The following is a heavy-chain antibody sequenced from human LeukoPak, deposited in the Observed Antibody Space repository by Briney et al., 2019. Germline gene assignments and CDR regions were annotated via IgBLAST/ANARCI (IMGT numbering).Heavy chain of an antibody. Sequence: SETLSLTCAVYGGSFSGYYWSWIRQPPGKGLEWIGEINHSGSTNYNPSLKSRVTISVDTSKNQFSLKLSSVTAADTAVYYCASTYDSSGYYQFDYWGQGTLVTVSS. D-gene: IGHD3-22*01. J-gene: IGHJ4*02. CDR2: INHSGST. CDR1: GGSFSGYY. CDR3: ASTYDSSGYYQFDY. V-gene: IGHV4-34*01.